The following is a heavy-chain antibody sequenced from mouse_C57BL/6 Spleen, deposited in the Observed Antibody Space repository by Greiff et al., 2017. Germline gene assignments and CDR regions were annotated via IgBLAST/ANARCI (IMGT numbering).Heavy chain of an antibody. CDR2: INPNNGGT. CDR3: AREKRDYYGSRGYFDY. D-gene: IGHD1-1*01. Sequence: VQLQQSGPELVKPGASVKISCKASGYAFTDYYMNWVKQSHGKSLEWIGDINPNNGGTSYNQKFKGKATLTVDKSSSTAYMELRSLTSEDSAVYYCAREKRDYYGSRGYFDYWGQGTTLTVSS. J-gene: IGHJ2*01. CDR1: GYAFTDYY. V-gene: IGHV1-26*01.